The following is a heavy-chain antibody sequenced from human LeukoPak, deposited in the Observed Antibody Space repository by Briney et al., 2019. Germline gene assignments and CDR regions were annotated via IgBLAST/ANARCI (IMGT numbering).Heavy chain of an antibody. D-gene: IGHD3-22*01. CDR1: GYTFTSYG. CDR2: ISAYNGNT. J-gene: IGHJ3*02. CDR3: ASVGHYDSSGYYYENAFDI. V-gene: IGHV1-18*01. Sequence: GASVKVSCKASGYTFTSYGISWVRPAPGQGRGWMGWISAYNGNTNYAQKLQGRVTMTTDTSTSTAYMELRSLRSDDTAVYYCASVGHYDSSGYYYENAFDIWGQGTMVTVSS.